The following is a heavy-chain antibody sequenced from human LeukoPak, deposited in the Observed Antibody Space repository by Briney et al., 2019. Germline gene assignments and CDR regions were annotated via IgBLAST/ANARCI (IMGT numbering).Heavy chain of an antibody. CDR3: ARGVGIAAPF. Sequence: SETLSLTCTVSGGSINSGSYYWVWIRQPPGKGLEWIGSIYYSGSTYYNPSLKSRVTISVDTSKNQFSLKLSSVTAADTAVYYCARGVGIAAPFWGQGTLVTVSS. D-gene: IGHD6-13*01. J-gene: IGHJ4*02. CDR2: IYYSGST. CDR1: GGSINSGSYY. V-gene: IGHV4-39*07.